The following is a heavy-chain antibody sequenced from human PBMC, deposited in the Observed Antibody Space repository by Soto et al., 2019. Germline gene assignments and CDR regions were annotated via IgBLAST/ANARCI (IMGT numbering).Heavy chain of an antibody. CDR3: ARRHLAVAVSPWFDP. Sequence: QVTLKESGPVLVKPTEPLTLRCTVSGLSITDSEMGVSWIRQPPGKALEWLAHIDSSDEKSYRTFLKSRLTISKDTSKSQIVLIMTNMDPADTATYYCARRHLAVAVSPWFDPWGQGILVTVSS. CDR1: GLSITDSEMG. V-gene: IGHV2-26*01. D-gene: IGHD3-16*01. CDR2: IDSSDEK. J-gene: IGHJ5*02.